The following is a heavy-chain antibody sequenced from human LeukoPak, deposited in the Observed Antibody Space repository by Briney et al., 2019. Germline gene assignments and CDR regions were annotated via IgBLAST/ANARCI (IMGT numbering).Heavy chain of an antibody. J-gene: IGHJ5*02. D-gene: IGHD2-15*01. CDR1: GFTFSDYS. Sequence: GGSLRLSCAASGFTFSDYSMTWVRQSPGKGLEWVSTVTGSGANTYYGDSVKGRFTISRDNSRNTGCLQMIILRAEDTAVFYCVRRCKDEGSGGRWFEPWGQGNLVTVSS. V-gene: IGHV3-23*02. CDR2: VTGSGANT. CDR3: VRRCKDEGSGGRWFEP.